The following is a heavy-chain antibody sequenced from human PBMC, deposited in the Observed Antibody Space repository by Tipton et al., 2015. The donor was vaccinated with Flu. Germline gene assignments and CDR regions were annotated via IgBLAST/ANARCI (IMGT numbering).Heavy chain of an antibody. J-gene: IGHJ5*02. Sequence: TLSLTCSVYGGSLSGYYWSWNRQSPGKGLEWFGEINHSGSTNYNPSLKSRLTISLGISKNQFSLNLYSLSAADAAVYYCARHTRIAIGDLNWFDPWGQRTLVTVSS. CDR2: INHSGST. V-gene: IGHV4-34*01. CDR3: ARHTRIAIGDLNWFDP. D-gene: IGHD2/OR15-2a*01. CDR1: GGSLSGYY.